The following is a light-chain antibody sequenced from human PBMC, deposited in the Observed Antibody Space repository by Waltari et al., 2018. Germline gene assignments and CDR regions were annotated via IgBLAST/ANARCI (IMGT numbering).Light chain of an antibody. CDR2: DAS. V-gene: IGKV1-13*02. CDR1: QGISSG. Sequence: AIQLTQSPSFLSASSADTVTTNFRASQGISSGLAWYQQKPGKPPQLLLYDASRLISGVVSRCSGSGAATAFTLTISSLQPEDFSTYYCRQVSTYPLYTFGQGTKVEF. CDR3: RQVSTYPLYT. J-gene: IGKJ2*01.